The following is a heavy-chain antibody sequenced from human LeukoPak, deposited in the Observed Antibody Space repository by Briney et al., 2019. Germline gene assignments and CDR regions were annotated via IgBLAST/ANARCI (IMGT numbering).Heavy chain of an antibody. D-gene: IGHD3-22*01. CDR1: GFTFSSYG. V-gene: IGHV3-23*01. Sequence: QTGGSLRLSCAASGFTFSSYGMSWVRQAPGKGLEWVTAISGSGGSTYYADSVKGRFTISRDNSKNTLYLQMNSLRAEDTAVYYCAKDQHIDMIVVVTNFDYWGQGTLVTVSS. CDR3: AKDQHIDMIVVVTNFDY. CDR2: ISGSGGST. J-gene: IGHJ4*02.